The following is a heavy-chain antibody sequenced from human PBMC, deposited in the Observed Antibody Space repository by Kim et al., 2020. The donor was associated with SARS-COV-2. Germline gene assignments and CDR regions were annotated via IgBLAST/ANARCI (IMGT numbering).Heavy chain of an antibody. V-gene: IGHV3-13*04. J-gene: IGHJ4*02. D-gene: IGHD5-12*01. Sequence: GGSLRLSCAASGFTFSSYDMHWVRQATGKGLEWVSAIGTAGDTYYPGSVKGRFTISRENAKNSLYLQMNSLRAGDTAVYYCARTNGEWLPDYWGQGTLVTVSS. CDR2: IGTAGDT. CDR1: GFTFSSYD. CDR3: ARTNGEWLPDY.